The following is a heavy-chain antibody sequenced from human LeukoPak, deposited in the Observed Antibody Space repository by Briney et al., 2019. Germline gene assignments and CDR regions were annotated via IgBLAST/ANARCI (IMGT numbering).Heavy chain of an antibody. CDR1: GGTFANYA. V-gene: IGHV1-69*01. J-gene: IGHJ4*02. D-gene: IGHD3-3*01. Sequence: ASVKVSCKASGGTFANYAISWVRKAPGQGLEWMGGIIPIFGTGHSAQKFQGRLTITADESTRTTYMELSSLRSEDTAVHYCAKGHDDFRQFDFWGQGTLVIVSS. CDR2: IIPIFGTG. CDR3: AKGHDDFRQFDF.